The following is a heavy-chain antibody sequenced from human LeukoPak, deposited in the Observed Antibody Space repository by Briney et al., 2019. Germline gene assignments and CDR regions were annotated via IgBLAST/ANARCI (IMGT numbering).Heavy chain of an antibody. Sequence: ASVKVSCKASGYTFTGYYIHWVRQAPGQGLGWMGWINPNSGGTNYAQNLEGRVTMTRDTSISTAYMELSSLTSDDTAVYYCARALSSLRLYYFDYWGQGTLITVSS. CDR1: GYTFTGYY. CDR2: INPNSGGT. D-gene: IGHD6-6*01. J-gene: IGHJ4*02. V-gene: IGHV1-2*02. CDR3: ARALSSLRLYYFDY.